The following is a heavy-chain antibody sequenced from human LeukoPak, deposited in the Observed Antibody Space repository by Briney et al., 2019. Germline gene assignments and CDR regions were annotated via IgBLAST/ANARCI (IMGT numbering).Heavy chain of an antibody. CDR1: GGSFSGYY. CDR3: ARVKGGYDSIPP. J-gene: IGHJ5*02. Sequence: SETLSLTCAVHGGSFSGYYWSWIRQPPGKGLEWIGEINHSGSTNYNPSLKSRVTISVDTSKNQFSLKLSSVTAADTAVYYCARVKGGYDSIPPWGQGTLVTVSS. D-gene: IGHD3-22*01. V-gene: IGHV4-34*01. CDR2: INHSGST.